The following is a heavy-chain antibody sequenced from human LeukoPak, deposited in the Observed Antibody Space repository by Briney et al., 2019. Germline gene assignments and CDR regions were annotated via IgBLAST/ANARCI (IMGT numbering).Heavy chain of an antibody. Sequence: PGPSLRLSCAASKFTFSSFAISSVRQAPGRGLEWVSAVGGSGAITYYADSVKGRFTISRDNSENTLYLHMNSLRAEDTAVYYCAKDRRTLNAFDMWGQGTMVTVSS. V-gene: IGHV3-23*01. D-gene: IGHD6-6*01. CDR1: KFTFSSFA. CDR3: AKDRRTLNAFDM. J-gene: IGHJ3*02. CDR2: VGGSGAIT.